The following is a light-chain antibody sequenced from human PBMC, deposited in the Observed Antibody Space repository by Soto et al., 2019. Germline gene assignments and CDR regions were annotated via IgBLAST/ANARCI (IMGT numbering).Light chain of an antibody. J-gene: IGKJ4*01. CDR1: PSLIFDDGHTY. CDR3: QQHKRYPVT. CDR2: TVS. V-gene: IGKV2-30*01. Sequence: DVVMTQSPLSLPVPLGQPAATSCKSSPSLIFDDGHTYLSWFHQRPGQSPRRLIYTVSNRASGVPSRFSGSGSGTELTLTISSLQPDDFGTYYCQQHKRYPVTFGGGTKVDIK.